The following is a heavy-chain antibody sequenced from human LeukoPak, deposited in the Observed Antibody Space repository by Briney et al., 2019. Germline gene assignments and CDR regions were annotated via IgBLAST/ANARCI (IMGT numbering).Heavy chain of an antibody. V-gene: IGHV4-39*01. D-gene: IGHD6-19*01. CDR3: ARQQRGYSSVDY. CDR1: GGSISSHYY. Sequence: SETLSLTCTVSGGSISSHYYWIWIRQPPGKGLEWIGSIYYSGSTYYNPSLKSRVTISVDTSKNQFSLKLSSVTAADTAVYYCARQQRGYSSVDYWGQGTLVTVSS. CDR2: IYYSGST. J-gene: IGHJ4*02.